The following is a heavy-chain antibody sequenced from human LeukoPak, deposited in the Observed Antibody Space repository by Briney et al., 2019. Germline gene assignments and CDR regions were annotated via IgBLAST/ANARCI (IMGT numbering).Heavy chain of an antibody. CDR2: VYTSGST. CDR3: AREIRYCSGVNCYSFYDY. V-gene: IGHV4-4*07. J-gene: IGHJ4*02. Sequence: NPSETLSLTCTVSGGSISNYYWSWIRRPAGKGLEWIGRVYTSGSTNYNPSLKSRVTMSVDTSKNQFSLKLSSVTAADTAAYYCAREIRYCSGVNCYSFYDYWGQGTLVTVSS. CDR1: GGSISNYY. D-gene: IGHD2-15*01.